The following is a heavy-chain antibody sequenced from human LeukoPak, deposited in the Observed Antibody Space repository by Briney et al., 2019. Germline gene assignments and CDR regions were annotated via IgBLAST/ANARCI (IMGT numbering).Heavy chain of an antibody. CDR3: ARDPSGYHQSSSFDY. CDR1: GFTFSSYS. V-gene: IGHV3-21*01. CDR2: ISSSYI. Sequence: PGGSLTLSCAASGFTFSSYSMNWVRQAPGKGLEWVSSISSSYINYADSVKGRFTISRDNAKNSLYLQMNSLRAEDTAVYYCARDPSGYHQSSSFDYWGQGTLVTVSS. J-gene: IGHJ4*02. D-gene: IGHD5-12*01.